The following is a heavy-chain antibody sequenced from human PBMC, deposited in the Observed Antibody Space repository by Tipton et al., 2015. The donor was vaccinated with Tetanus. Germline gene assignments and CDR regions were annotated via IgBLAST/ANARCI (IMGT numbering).Heavy chain of an antibody. CDR2: IYSSGSA. Sequence: LRLSCAASGMTLSYFAMSWVRQAPGKGLEWIGNIYSSGSANYNPPLRSRVTISVAASKDRFSLKMISVTPADTAVYYCARDQGGGRVVRLNWFDPWGQGTLVTVSS. V-gene: IGHV4-59*01. CDR1: GMTLSYFA. J-gene: IGHJ5*02. CDR3: ARDQGGGRVVRLNWFDP. D-gene: IGHD6-6*01.